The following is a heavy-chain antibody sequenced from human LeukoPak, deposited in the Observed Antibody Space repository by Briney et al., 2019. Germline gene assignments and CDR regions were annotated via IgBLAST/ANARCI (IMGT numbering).Heavy chain of an antibody. CDR3: ARDLERRGSTTVDY. J-gene: IGHJ4*02. V-gene: IGHV3-7*01. CDR2: IKQDGSEK. D-gene: IGHD2-2*01. CDR1: GFTFSRYW. Sequence: GGSLRLSCAASGFTFSRYWMTWVRQAPGKGLEWLANIKQDGSEKYYVDSVKGRFTISRDNAKNSLYLQMNSLRAEDTAVYYCARDLERRGSTTVDYWGQGTLVTVSS.